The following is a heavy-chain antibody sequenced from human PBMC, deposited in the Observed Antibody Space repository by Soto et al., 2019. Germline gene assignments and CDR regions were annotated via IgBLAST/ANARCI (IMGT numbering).Heavy chain of an antibody. CDR1: GGSISSYY. CDR3: ARARITMVREVIKYNMDV. J-gene: IGHJ6*02. Sequence: KPSETLSLTCTVSGGSISSYYWSWIRRPPGKGLEWIGYIYNSGSTHSNPSLRSRVTISVDTSKNQFSLKLSSVTAADAGIYYCARARITMVREVIKYNMDVWGQGTTVTVSS. V-gene: IGHV4-59*01. D-gene: IGHD3-10*01. CDR2: IYNSGST.